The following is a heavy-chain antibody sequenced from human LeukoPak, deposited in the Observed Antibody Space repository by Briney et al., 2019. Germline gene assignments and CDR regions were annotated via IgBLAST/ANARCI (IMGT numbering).Heavy chain of an antibody. CDR2: IYYSGST. Sequence: SETLSLTCTVSGGSISSGDYYWSWIRQPPGKGLEWIGNIYYSGSTYYNPSLKSRVTISVDTSKNQFSLKLSSVTAADTAVYYCARARGGYCSGGSCYSDYWGQGTLVTVSS. V-gene: IGHV4-30-4*01. D-gene: IGHD2-15*01. CDR1: GGSISSGDYY. J-gene: IGHJ4*02. CDR3: ARARGGYCSGGSCYSDY.